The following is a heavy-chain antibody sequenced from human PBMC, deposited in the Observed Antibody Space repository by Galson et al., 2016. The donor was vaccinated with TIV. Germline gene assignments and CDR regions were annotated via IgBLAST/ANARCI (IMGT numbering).Heavy chain of an antibody. D-gene: IGHD3-10*01. CDR3: ARTPDYYGTSHSHFDH. CDR1: GFSLNTDGMC. J-gene: IGHJ4*01. Sequence: PALVKPTQTVTLTCTFSGFSLNTDGMCVNWIRQPPGKALEWLARIDWDDDKYYSPFPKTRLTISKDTSKNQVVLTLTDMDPVDTATYYCARTPDYYGTSHSHFDHWGQGTLVTVSS. V-gene: IGHV2-70*11. CDR2: IDWDDDK.